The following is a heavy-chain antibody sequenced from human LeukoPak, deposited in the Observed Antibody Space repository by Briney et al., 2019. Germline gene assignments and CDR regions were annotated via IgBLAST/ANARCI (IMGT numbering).Heavy chain of an antibody. V-gene: IGHV4-39*07. Sequence: SETLSLTCTVSGGSISSSSYYWGWIRQPPGKGLEWIGSIYYSGSTYYNPSLKSRVTISVDTSKNQFSLKLSSVTAADTAVYYCARDLTSPAAFDIWGQGTMVTVSS. J-gene: IGHJ3*02. CDR3: ARDLTSPAAFDI. CDR1: GGSISSSSYY. CDR2: IYYSGST.